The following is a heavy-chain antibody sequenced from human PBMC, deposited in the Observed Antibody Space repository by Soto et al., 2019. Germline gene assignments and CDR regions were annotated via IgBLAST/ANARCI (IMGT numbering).Heavy chain of an antibody. D-gene: IGHD3-22*01. Sequence: QVQLVQSGAEVKNPGSSVKVSCKTSGGTFSSDAISWVRQAPGQGLEWMGGIIPIFGTANYAQKFQGRITITADESTSRSYVGRSSLRSGDTAVSYWARGVDYYGSRGSPSCQHWGQGTLVSVSA. V-gene: IGHV1-69*12. CDR3: ARGVDYYGSRGSPSCQH. CDR1: GGTFSSDA. CDR2: IIPIFGTA. J-gene: IGHJ1*01.